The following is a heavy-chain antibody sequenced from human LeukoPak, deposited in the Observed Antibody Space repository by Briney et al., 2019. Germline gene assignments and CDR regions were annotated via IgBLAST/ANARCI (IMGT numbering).Heavy chain of an antibody. CDR3: ASPTRRDGYNLDY. J-gene: IGHJ4*02. CDR2: ISYDGSNK. D-gene: IGHD5-24*01. V-gene: IGHV3-30-3*01. CDR1: GFTFSSYA. Sequence: GRSLRLSCAASGFTFSSYAMHRVRQAPGKGLEWVAVISYDGSNKYYADSVKGRFTISRDNSKNTLYLQMNSLRAEDTAVYYCASPTRRDGYNLDYWGQGTLVTVSS.